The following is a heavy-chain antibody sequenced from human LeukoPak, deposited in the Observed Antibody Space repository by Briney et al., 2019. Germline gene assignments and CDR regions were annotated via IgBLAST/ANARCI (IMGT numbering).Heavy chain of an antibody. CDR1: DGSITRSSYY. CDR2: IYYTSIA. Sequence: SETLSLTCTVSDGSITRSSYYWRWIRQTPGEGLDWIGSIYYTSIAYYNPSLQGRVTMSVDTPKTQFSLKLNSVTVADTAVYYCARLRVTTAFDYWDQGIPGTVSS. J-gene: IGHJ4*02. CDR3: ARLRVTTAFDY. D-gene: IGHD2-21*02. V-gene: IGHV4-39*01.